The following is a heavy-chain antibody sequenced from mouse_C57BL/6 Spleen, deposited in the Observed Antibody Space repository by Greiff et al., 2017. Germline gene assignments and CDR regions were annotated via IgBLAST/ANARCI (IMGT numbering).Heavy chain of an antibody. J-gene: IGHJ4*01. V-gene: IGHV2-2*01. Sequence: VKLQQSGPGLVQPSQSLSITCTVSGFSLTSYGVHWVRQSPGQGLEWLGVIWSGGSTDYNAAFISRLSISKDNSKSQVFFKMNSLQADDTAIYYCARNSPDGYYYAMDYWGQGTSVTVSS. D-gene: IGHD2-3*01. CDR3: ARNSPDGYYYAMDY. CDR1: GFSLTSYG. CDR2: IWSGGST.